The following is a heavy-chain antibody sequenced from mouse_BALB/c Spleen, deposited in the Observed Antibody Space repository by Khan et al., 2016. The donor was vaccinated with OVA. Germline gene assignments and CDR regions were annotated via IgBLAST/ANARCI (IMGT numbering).Heavy chain of an antibody. CDR3: ARDGYYYFDF. CDR1: GFTFSNFG. V-gene: IGHV5-17*02. J-gene: IGHJ2*01. Sequence: EVHLVESGGGLVQPGGSRKLSCAASGFTFSNFGMHWVRQAPEKGLEWVAYINSGSTTVYYADTVKGRFTVSRDNPKNTLVLQMTSLRSEDTAKYYCARDGYYYFDFWGQGTTLTVSS. CDR2: INSGSTTV. D-gene: IGHD2-3*01.